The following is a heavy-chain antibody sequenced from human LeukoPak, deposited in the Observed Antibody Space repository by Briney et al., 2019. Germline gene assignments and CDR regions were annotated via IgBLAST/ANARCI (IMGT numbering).Heavy chain of an antibody. CDR2: ISHDGINR. CDR3: ARDTVSDY. Sequence: GGSLRLSCAASGFTFSNYAMHWVRRAPGKGLEWVAVISHDGINRYYADSVKGRFTVSRDNSKNTLYLQMNSLRAEDTAVYYCARDTVSDYWGQGTLVTVSS. D-gene: IGHD4-17*01. CDR1: GFTFSNYA. J-gene: IGHJ4*02. V-gene: IGHV3-30-3*01.